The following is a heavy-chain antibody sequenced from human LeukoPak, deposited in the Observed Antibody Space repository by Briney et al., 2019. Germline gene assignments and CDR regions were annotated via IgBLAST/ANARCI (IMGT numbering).Heavy chain of an antibody. D-gene: IGHD3-16*02. CDR3: ATPLKTYRKFYYYGMDV. CDR2: FDPEDGET. Sequence: GASVKVSCKVSGYTLTELSMHWVRQAPGKGLEWMGGFDPEDGETIYAQKFQGRVTMTEDTSTDTAYMELSSLRSEDTAVYYCATPLKTYRKFYYYGMDVWGQETTVTVSS. J-gene: IGHJ6*02. V-gene: IGHV1-24*01. CDR1: GYTLTELS.